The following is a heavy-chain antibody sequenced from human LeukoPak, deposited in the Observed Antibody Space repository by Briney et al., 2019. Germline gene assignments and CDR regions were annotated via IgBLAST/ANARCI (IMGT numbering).Heavy chain of an antibody. J-gene: IGHJ4*02. CDR1: GGSISSYY. Sequence: SETLSLTCTVSGGSISSYYWSWIRQPPEKGLEWIGYIYYSGSTNYNPSLKSRVTISLDTSKNQFSLKLSSVTAADTAVYYCARDRSRDGYNLAYWGQGTLVTVSS. CDR2: IYYSGST. V-gene: IGHV4-59*01. CDR3: ARDRSRDGYNLAY. D-gene: IGHD5-24*01.